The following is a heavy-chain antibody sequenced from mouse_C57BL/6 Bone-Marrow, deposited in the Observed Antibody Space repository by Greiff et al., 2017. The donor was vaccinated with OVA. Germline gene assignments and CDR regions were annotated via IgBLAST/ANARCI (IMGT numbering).Heavy chain of an antibody. CDR2: IDPEDGDT. D-gene: IGHD2-3*01. CDR1: GFNIKDYY. J-gene: IGHJ3*01. CDR3: ARGRYEGCAWFAC. V-gene: IGHV14-1*01. Sequence: EVQLQQSGAELVRPGASVKLSCTASGFNIKDYYMHWVKQRPGQGLEWIGRIDPEDGDTEYAPKFQGKATVTADTSSNTAYLQLSSLTSEDSAVYYCARGRYEGCAWFACWGPGTTVTVSA.